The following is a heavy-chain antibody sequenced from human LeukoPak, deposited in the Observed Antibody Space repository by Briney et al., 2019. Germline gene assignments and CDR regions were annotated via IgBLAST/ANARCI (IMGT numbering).Heavy chain of an antibody. D-gene: IGHD3-22*01. CDR2: IYYSGST. CDR3: ARLTYYYDSSGYYYFDY. Sequence: SETLSLTCTVSGGSISSYYWSWIRQPPGKGLEWIGYIYYSGSTNYNPSLKSRITISVDTSKNQFSLKLSSVTAADTAVYYCARLTYYYDSSGYYYFDYWGQGTLVTVSS. CDR1: GGSISSYY. V-gene: IGHV4-59*08. J-gene: IGHJ4*02.